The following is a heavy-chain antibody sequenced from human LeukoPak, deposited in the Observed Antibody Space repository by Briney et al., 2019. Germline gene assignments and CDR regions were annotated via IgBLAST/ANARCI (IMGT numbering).Heavy chain of an antibody. CDR3: ARDRFSSSWYYFDY. V-gene: IGHV4-59*01. CDR1: GGSISSYY. J-gene: IGHJ4*02. CDR2: IYYSGST. Sequence: SETLSLTCTVSGGSISSYYWSWIRQPPGKGLEWIGYIYYSGSTNYNPSLKSRVTISVDTSKNQFSLKLSSVTAADTAVYYCARDRFSSSWYYFDYWGQGTLVTVSS. D-gene: IGHD6-13*01.